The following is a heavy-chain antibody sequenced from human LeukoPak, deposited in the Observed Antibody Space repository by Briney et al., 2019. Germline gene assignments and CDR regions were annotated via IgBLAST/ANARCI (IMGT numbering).Heavy chain of an antibody. Sequence: SETLSLTCAVYGGSFSGYYWSWIRQPPGKGLEWIGEINHSGSTNYNPSLKSRVAISVDTSKNQFSLKLSSVTAADTAVYYCARRPTSGWTLVAFDIRGQGTMVTVSS. V-gene: IGHV4-34*01. J-gene: IGHJ3*02. D-gene: IGHD6-19*01. CDR3: ARRPTSGWTLVAFDI. CDR1: GGSFSGYY. CDR2: INHSGST.